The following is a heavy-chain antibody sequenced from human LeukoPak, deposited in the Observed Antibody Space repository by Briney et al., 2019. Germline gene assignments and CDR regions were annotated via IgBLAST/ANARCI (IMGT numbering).Heavy chain of an antibody. V-gene: IGHV1-46*01. CDR3: ARESSVGATSV. CDR2: INPSGGST. CDR1: GYTFTSYY. D-gene: IGHD1-26*01. J-gene: IGHJ4*02. Sequence: ASVKVCCKASGYTFTSYYMHWVRQAPGQGLEWMGIINPSGGSTSYAQKFQGRVTMTRDTSTSTVYMELSSLRSEDTALYYCARESSVGATSVWGQGTLVTVSS.